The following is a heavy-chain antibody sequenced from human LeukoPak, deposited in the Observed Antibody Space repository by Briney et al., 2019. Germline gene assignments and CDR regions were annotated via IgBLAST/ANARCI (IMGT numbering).Heavy chain of an antibody. V-gene: IGHV4-30-2*01. CDR2: IYHSGST. J-gene: IGHJ6*02. D-gene: IGHD3-22*01. CDR3: ARDQGYYYDSSGYWSRMDV. Sequence: PSETLSLTCAVSGGSISSGGYSWSWIRQPPGKGLEWIGYIYHSGSTYYNPSLKSRVTISVDRSKDQFSLKLSSVTAADTAVYYCARDQGYYYDSSGYWSRMDVWGQGTTVTVSS. CDR1: GGSISSGGYS.